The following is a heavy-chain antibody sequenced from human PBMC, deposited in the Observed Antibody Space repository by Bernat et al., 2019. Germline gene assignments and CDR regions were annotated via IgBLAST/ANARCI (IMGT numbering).Heavy chain of an antibody. J-gene: IGHJ4*02. CDR1: GFTFSSYG. CDR3: AKARAPYSSSWGSFGH. D-gene: IGHD6-13*01. CDR2: ISYDGSNK. V-gene: IGHV3-30*18. Sequence: QVQLVESGGGVVQPGRSLRLSCVASGFTFSSYGMHWVRQAPGKGLEWVAVISYDGSNKYYADSVKGRFTISRDNSKNTLYLQMNSLRAEDTAVYYCAKARAPYSSSWGSFGHWGQGTLVTVSS.